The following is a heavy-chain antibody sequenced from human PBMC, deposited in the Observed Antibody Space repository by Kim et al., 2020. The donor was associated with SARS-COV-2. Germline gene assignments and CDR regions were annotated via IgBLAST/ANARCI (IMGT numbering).Heavy chain of an antibody. Sequence: GGSLRLSCAASGFTFSDYYMSWIRQAPGKGLEWVSYISSSSSYTNYADSVKGRFTIPRDNAKNSLYLQMNSLRADDTAVYYCARAPRGPTIFGDYYYYYGMDVWGQGTTVTVSS. D-gene: IGHD3-3*01. V-gene: IGHV3-11*05. CDR3: ARAPRGPTIFGDYYYYYGMDV. CDR2: ISSSSSYT. J-gene: IGHJ6*02. CDR1: GFTFSDYY.